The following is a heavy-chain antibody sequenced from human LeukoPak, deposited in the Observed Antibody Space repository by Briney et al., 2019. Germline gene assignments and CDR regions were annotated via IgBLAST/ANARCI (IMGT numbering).Heavy chain of an antibody. V-gene: IGHV3-23*01. Sequence: PGGSLRLSCAASGFTFSSYAMSLVRQAPGKGLEWVSAISGSGGSTYYADSVKGRFTISRDNSKNTLYLQMNSLRAEDTAVYYCARGYCGGDCLPWDNWFDPWGQGTLVTVSS. CDR2: ISGSGGST. J-gene: IGHJ5*02. D-gene: IGHD2-21*02. CDR1: GFTFSSYA. CDR3: ARGYCGGDCLPWDNWFDP.